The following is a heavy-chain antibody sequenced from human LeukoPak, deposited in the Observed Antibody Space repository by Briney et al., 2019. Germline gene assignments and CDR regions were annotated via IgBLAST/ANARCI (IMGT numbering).Heavy chain of an antibody. CDR2: IYTSGST. V-gene: IGHV4-61*02. Sequence: SQTLSLTCTVSGGSISSGSYYWSWIRQPAGKGLEWIGRIYTSGSTNYNPSLKSRVTISVDTSKNQFSLKLSSVTAADTAVYYCARGLPRGYWGQGTLVTVSS. CDR1: GGSISSGSYY. D-gene: IGHD3-10*01. CDR3: ARGLPRGY. J-gene: IGHJ4*02.